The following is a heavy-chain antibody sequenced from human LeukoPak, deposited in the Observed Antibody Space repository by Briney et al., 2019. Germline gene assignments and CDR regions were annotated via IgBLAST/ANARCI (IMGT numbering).Heavy chain of an antibody. Sequence: GASVKVSCKASGYTFTSYGISWVRQAPGQGLEWMGWISAYNGNTNYAQKLQGRVTMTTDTSTSTAYMELRSLRSDDTAVYYCARDAPFTAADNWFDPWGQGTLVTVSS. J-gene: IGHJ5*02. CDR1: GYTFTSYG. CDR3: ARDAPFTAADNWFDP. D-gene: IGHD6-13*01. V-gene: IGHV1-18*01. CDR2: ISAYNGNT.